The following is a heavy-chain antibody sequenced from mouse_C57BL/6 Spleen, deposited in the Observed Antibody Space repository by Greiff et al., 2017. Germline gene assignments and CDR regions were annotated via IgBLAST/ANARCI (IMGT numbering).Heavy chain of an antibody. CDR3: ARAYEDGLWYFDV. D-gene: IGHD1-1*01. J-gene: IGHJ1*03. CDR1: GYAFSSYW. V-gene: IGHV1-80*01. Sequence: QVQLQQSGAELVKPGASVKISCKASGYAFSSYWMNWVKQRPGKGLEWIGQIYPGDGDTNYNGKFKGKATLTADKSSSTAYMQLSSLTSEDSAVYFCARAYEDGLWYFDVWGTGTTVTVSS. CDR2: IYPGDGDT.